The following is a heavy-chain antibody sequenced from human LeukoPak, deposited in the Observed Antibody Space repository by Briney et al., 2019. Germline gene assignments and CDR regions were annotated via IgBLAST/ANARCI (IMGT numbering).Heavy chain of an antibody. CDR3: ARHRKRAEFPRPRGWFDP. CDR1: GGSFSGYY. D-gene: IGHD2-21*01. J-gene: IGHJ5*02. Sequence: PSETLSLTCAVYGGSFSGYYWSWIRQPPGKGLEWIGEINHSGSTNYNPSLKSRITISVDTSKNQFSLKLNSVTAADTAVYYCARHRKRAEFPRPRGWFDPWGQGTLVTVSS. CDR2: INHSGST. V-gene: IGHV4-34*01.